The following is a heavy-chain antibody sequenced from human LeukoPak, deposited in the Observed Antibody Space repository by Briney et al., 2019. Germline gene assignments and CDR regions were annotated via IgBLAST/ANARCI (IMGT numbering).Heavy chain of an antibody. D-gene: IGHD3-9*01. Sequence: ASVKVSCKASGYTFTSYGISWVRQAPGQGLEWMGWISAYNGNTNYAQKLQGRVTMTTDTSTSTAYMELRSLRSDDTAVYYCARGIKGTYYDILTGYYFPGDYFDYWGQGTLVTVSS. J-gene: IGHJ4*02. CDR1: GYTFTSYG. CDR3: ARGIKGTYYDILTGYYFPGDYFDY. CDR2: ISAYNGNT. V-gene: IGHV1-18*01.